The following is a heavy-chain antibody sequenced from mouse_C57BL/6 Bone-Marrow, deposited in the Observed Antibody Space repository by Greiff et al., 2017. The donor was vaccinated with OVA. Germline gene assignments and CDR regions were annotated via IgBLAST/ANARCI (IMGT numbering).Heavy chain of an antibody. CDR3: ARRKYLDY. V-gene: IGHV5-6*02. J-gene: IGHJ2*01. Sequence: DVKLVESGGDLVKPGGSLKLSCAASGFTFSSYGMSWVRQTPDKRLEWVATISSGGSYTYYPDSVKGRFTISRDNAKNTLYLQMSSLKSEDTAMYYCARRKYLDYWGQGTTLTVSS. CDR2: ISSGGSYT. CDR1: GFTFSSYG.